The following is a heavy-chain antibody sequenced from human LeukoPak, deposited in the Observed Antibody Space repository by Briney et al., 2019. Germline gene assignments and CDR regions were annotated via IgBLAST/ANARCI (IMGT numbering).Heavy chain of an antibody. Sequence: GGSLRLSCAVSGFTFSSFWMSWVRQAPGKGLEWVANIKQDESDKYYVDSVKGRFTISRDNAKNSLYLQMNSLRAEDTAVYYCAREPYYYDSSGHDYWGQGTLVTVSS. J-gene: IGHJ4*02. D-gene: IGHD3-22*01. CDR3: AREPYYYDSSGHDY. CDR2: IKQDESDK. V-gene: IGHV3-7*01. CDR1: GFTFSSFW.